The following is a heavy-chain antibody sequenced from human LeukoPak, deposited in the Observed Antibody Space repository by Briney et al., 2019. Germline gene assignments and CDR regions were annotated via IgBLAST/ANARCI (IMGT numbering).Heavy chain of an antibody. D-gene: IGHD2-15*01. CDR3: GKESCSGGSCYIFDY. CDR2: INHSGST. V-gene: IGHV4-34*01. J-gene: IGHJ4*02. Sequence: PSETLSLTCGVYGGSFSGYHWSWIRQPPGKGLEWIGEINHSGSTNYNPSLKSRVTISVDTSKNQFSLKLSSVTAADTAVYYCGKESCSGGSCYIFDYWGQGTLVTVSS. CDR1: GGSFSGYH.